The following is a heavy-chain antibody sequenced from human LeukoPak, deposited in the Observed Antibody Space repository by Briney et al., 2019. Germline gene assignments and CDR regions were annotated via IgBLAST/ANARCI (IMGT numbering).Heavy chain of an antibody. D-gene: IGHD3-22*01. CDR3: ARLPYSCGYQGAFDI. V-gene: IGHV5-51*01. J-gene: IGHJ3*02. CDR1: GYSFTNYW. Sequence: GEPLKISCKGSGYSFTNYWIGWVRQMPGKGLEWMGIIDPGDSKSTYSPSSQGQVTIPDDKSISTAYLQWSSLKSSDTAMYYCARLPYSCGYQGAFDIWGQGTMVTVSS. CDR2: IDPGDSKS.